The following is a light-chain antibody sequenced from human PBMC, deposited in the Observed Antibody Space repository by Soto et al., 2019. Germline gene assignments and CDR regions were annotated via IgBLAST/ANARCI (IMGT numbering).Light chain of an antibody. CDR1: SSDVGGYNY. J-gene: IGLJ1*01. CDR2: DVS. Sequence: QSVLTQPASVSGSPGQSITISCTGTSSDVGGYNYVSWYQQHPGKAPKLMIYDVSNRPSGVSNRFSGSKSGNTASLTISGLQAEDEADYYCSSYTSSNNYGFGTGTKVTVL. CDR3: SSYTSSNNYG. V-gene: IGLV2-14*01.